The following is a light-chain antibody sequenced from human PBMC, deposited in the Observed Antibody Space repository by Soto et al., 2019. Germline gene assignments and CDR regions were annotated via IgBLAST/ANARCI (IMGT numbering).Light chain of an antibody. J-gene: IGKJ2*01. CDR1: QTVRNNY. CDR2: GAS. Sequence: EFVLTQSPGTLSLSPGERATLSCRASQTVRNNYLAWYQQKPVQAPRLLVYGASTRASDIEGRFSGSGSGTDFTPTISRLEPEDFAVYYCQQYGGSPTYTFGQGTKMDIK. CDR3: QQYGGSPTYT. V-gene: IGKV3-20*01.